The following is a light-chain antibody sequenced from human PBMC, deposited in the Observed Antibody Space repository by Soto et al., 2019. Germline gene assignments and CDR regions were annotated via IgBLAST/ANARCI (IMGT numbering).Light chain of an antibody. CDR2: KAS. CDR1: QSISSW. Sequence: DIQMTQSPSTLSASVGDRVTITCRASQSISSWLAWYQQKPGKAPKLLIYKASSLESGVPSRFSGSGYGTEFTLTISSLQPDDFATYYCQQYNSYSFGQGTKVDIK. V-gene: IGKV1-5*03. J-gene: IGKJ1*01. CDR3: QQYNSYS.